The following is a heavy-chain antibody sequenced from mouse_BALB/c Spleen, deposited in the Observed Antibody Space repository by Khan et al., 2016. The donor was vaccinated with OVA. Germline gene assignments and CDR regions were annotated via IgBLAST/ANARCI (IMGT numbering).Heavy chain of an antibody. CDR2: INPTSGYT. J-gene: IGHJ2*01. Sequence: VQLQESGAELAKPGASVKMSCKASGYTFTTYWMHWVQKRPGQGLEWIGYINPTSGYTDYNQKFKDQATLTAEKSSSTAYMQLNSLTSDDSAVYYCARDRIDYWGQGTTLTVSS. CDR3: ARDRIDY. CDR1: GYTFTTYW. V-gene: IGHV1-7*01.